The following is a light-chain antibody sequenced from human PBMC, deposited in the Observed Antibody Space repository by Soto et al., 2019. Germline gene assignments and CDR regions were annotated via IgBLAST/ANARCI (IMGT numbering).Light chain of an antibody. Sequence: IVLTQSPGTLSLFPGERATLSCRASQSVRSSYLAWYQQRPGQTPRLLIYGISIRATGIPDRFSGSGSGTDFTLTISRLEPEDFAVYYCLHYGNSLYTFGQGTKLEIK. CDR2: GIS. J-gene: IGKJ2*01. CDR1: QSVRSSY. CDR3: LHYGNSLYT. V-gene: IGKV3-20*01.